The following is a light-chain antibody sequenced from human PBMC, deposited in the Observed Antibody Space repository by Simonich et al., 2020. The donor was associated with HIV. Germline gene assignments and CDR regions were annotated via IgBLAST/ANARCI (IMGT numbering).Light chain of an antibody. CDR1: QSLVHSDGNTY. CDR2: KVS. CDR3: MQGTLWWT. V-gene: IGKV2-30*02. J-gene: IGKJ1*01. Sequence: DIVMTQSPLSLPVTLGQPASISCRSSQSLVHSDGNTYLNWYHQRTGQSPRRLIYKVSNRDSGVPDRVSGSGSDTDFTLKISRVEAEDVGIYYCMQGTLWWTFGQGTKVEIK.